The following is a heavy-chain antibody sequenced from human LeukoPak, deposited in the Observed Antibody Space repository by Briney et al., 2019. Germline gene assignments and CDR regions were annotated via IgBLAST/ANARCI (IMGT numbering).Heavy chain of an antibody. CDR1: GFIFSNYG. J-gene: IGHJ5*02. V-gene: IGHV3-23*01. D-gene: IGHD6-13*01. CDR3: ARSQSREQQLVGGWFDP. CDR2: ISASGSAT. Sequence: GGSLRLSCAASGFIFSNYGMNWVRQAPGKGLEWVAAISASGSATSYADSVRGRFTISRDNSKSTTYLQMNSLRAEDTAVFYCARSQSREQQLVGGWFDPWGQGTLVTVSS.